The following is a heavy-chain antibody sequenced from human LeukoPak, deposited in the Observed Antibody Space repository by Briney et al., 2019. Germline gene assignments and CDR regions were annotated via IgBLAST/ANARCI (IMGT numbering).Heavy chain of an antibody. CDR1: GFTFISYS. CDR3: ARDPPDPRYFDWLLPHSYYYYGMDV. Sequence: GGSLRLSCAASGFTFISYSMNWVRPAPGKGLEWDSSISSSSSYIYYADSVKGRFTISRDNAKNSLYLQMNSLRAEDTAVYYCARDPPDPRYFDWLLPHSYYYYGMDVWGQGTTVTVSS. D-gene: IGHD3-9*01. V-gene: IGHV3-21*01. J-gene: IGHJ6*02. CDR2: ISSSSSYI.